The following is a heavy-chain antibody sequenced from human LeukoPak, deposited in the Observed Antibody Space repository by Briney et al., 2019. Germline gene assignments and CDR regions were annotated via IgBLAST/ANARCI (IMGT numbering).Heavy chain of an antibody. CDR2: ISSSDNTI. CDR1: GFTFSDYY. Sequence: GGSLRLSCVASGFTFSDYYMSWIRQAPEKGLEWVSYISSSDNTINYADSVQGRFTISRDNAKKSLYLQMNSLRAEDTAMYYCARASRGSYDYWGQGTLVTVSS. CDR3: ARASRGSYDY. V-gene: IGHV3-11*04. D-gene: IGHD1-26*01. J-gene: IGHJ4*02.